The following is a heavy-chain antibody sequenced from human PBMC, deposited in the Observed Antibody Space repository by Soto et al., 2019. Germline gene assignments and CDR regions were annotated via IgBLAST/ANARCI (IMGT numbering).Heavy chain of an antibody. CDR3: ARDVRGYSRAFDC. CDR2: IYSSGST. Sequence: SETLSLTCTVTGDSVSSDSYYWTWIRQPPGKGLEWIGYIYSSGSTKYNPSLKSRVTMSLDTSSNQFSLALTSVTAADAAVYYCARDVRGYSRAFDCWGQGTLVTVSS. D-gene: IGHD5-18*01. V-gene: IGHV4-61*01. CDR1: GDSVSSDSYY. J-gene: IGHJ4*02.